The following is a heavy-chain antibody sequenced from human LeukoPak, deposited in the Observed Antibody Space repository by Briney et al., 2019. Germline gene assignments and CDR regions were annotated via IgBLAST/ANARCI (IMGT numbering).Heavy chain of an antibody. J-gene: IGHJ3*02. CDR1: GFTFSSYA. D-gene: IGHD4-17*01. Sequence: GGSLRLSCAASGFTFSSYAMSWVRQAPGKGLEWVSAISGSGGSTYYADSVKGRFTISRDNSKNTLYLQMNSLRAEDTAVYYCAEDLDRGDYGDKPPHAFDIWGQGTMVTVSS. CDR3: AEDLDRGDYGDKPPHAFDI. CDR2: ISGSGGST. V-gene: IGHV3-23*01.